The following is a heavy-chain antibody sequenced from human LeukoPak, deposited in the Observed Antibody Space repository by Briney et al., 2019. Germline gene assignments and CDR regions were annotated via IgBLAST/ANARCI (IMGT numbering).Heavy chain of an antibody. CDR2: LRYDGRKA. CDR3: AKDSNSGYVSVGPDY. V-gene: IGHV3-30*02. J-gene: IGHJ4*02. D-gene: IGHD5-12*01. Sequence: PGGSLRLSCQTSGLAFSNYGMHWVRQAPDKGLEWVAYLRYDGRKAYFVDSVNGRFTISRDNAKNTLYLQMNSLRTEDTGVYSCAKDSNSGYVSVGPDYWGLGTLVTVSS. CDR1: GLAFSNYG.